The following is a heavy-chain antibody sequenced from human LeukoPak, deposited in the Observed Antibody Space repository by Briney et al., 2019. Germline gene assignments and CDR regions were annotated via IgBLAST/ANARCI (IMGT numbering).Heavy chain of an antibody. Sequence: ASVKVSCKAFGYTFTGYYMHWVRQAPGQGLEWMGWINPNSGGTNYAQKVPGRITMTSDTSISTAYMELSRLRSDDTAVYYCAREATTVTTYPHNWFDPWGQGALVTVSS. J-gene: IGHJ5*02. V-gene: IGHV1-2*02. D-gene: IGHD4-11*01. CDR2: INPNSGGT. CDR1: GYTFTGYY. CDR3: AREATTVTTYPHNWFDP.